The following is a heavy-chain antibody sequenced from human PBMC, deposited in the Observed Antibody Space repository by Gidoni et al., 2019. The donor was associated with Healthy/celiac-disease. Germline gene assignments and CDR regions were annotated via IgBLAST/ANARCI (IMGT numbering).Heavy chain of an antibody. CDR3: ARYYYGSGSYSIDY. Sequence: EVQLVESGGGSVQPGGSLRLSCAASGFTFSSYSMIWVRQAPGRGLEWISYISPSSNTIFHADSVKGRFTISRDNAKNSLYLQMNSLRAEDTAVYYCARYYYGSGSYSIDYWGQGTLVTVSS. J-gene: IGHJ4*02. CDR1: GFTFSSYS. D-gene: IGHD3-10*01. V-gene: IGHV3-48*01. CDR2: ISPSSNTI.